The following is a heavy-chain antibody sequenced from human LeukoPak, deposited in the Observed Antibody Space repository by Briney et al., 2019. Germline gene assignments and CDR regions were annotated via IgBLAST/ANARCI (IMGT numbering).Heavy chain of an antibody. CDR1: GFTFSSYW. CDR3: ARDHDSSTVTTFGY. J-gene: IGHJ4*02. Sequence: PGGSLRLSCAASGFTFSSYWMHWVRQAPGKGLVWVSRVNNDGSTTNYADSVKGRFTISRDNAKNSLYLQMNSLRAEDTAVYYCARDHDSSTVTTFGYWGQGTLVTVSS. CDR2: VNNDGSTT. D-gene: IGHD4-17*01. V-gene: IGHV3-74*01.